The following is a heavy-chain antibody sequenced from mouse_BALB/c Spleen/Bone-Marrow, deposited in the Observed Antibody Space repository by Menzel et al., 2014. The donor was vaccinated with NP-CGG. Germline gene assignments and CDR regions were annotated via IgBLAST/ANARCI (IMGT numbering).Heavy chain of an antibody. V-gene: IGHV3-2*02. Sequence: EVQLQESGPGLVKPSQSLSLTCTVAGFPITSDYAWNWIRQFPGNKLEWMGYMSYSGSTNYNPSLKSRISFTRDTSQNQFFLQLNSVTTEDTATYYCARGRPYYFDYWGQGTTLTVSS. J-gene: IGHJ2*01. CDR2: MSYSGST. CDR3: ARGRPYYFDY. CDR1: GFPITSDYA.